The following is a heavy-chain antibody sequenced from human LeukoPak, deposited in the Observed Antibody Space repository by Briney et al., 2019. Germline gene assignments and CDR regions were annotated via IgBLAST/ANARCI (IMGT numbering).Heavy chain of an antibody. J-gene: IGHJ4*02. CDR1: GFTFSSYA. CDR3: AKDRYCSSTRCYGDFDY. Sequence: GGSLRLSCAASGFTFSSYAMSWVRQAPGKGLEWVSAISGSGGSTYYADSAKGRFTISRDNSKNTLYLQMNSLRAEDTAVYYCAKDRYCSSTRCYGDFDYWGQGTLVTVSS. CDR2: ISGSGGST. V-gene: IGHV3-23*01. D-gene: IGHD2-2*01.